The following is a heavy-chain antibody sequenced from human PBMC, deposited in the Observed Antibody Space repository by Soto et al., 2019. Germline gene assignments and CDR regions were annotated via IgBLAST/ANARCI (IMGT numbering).Heavy chain of an antibody. D-gene: IGHD3-10*01. V-gene: IGHV3-23*01. CDR3: AKAPLLWFGELFQAPDYYYYGMDV. CDR1: GFTFSSYA. Sequence: GGSLRLSCAASGFTFSSYAMSWVRQAPGKGLEWVSAISGSGGSTYYADSVKGRFTISRDHSNNTLYLQMNSLRAEDTAVYYCAKAPLLWFGELFQAPDYYYYGMDVWGQGTTVTVSS. J-gene: IGHJ6*02. CDR2: ISGSGGST.